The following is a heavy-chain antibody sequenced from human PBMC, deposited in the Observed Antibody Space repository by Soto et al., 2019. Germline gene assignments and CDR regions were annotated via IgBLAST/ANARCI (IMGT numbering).Heavy chain of an antibody. CDR1: GFAFSDYA. V-gene: IGHV3-30*04. D-gene: IGHD1-26*01. CDR2: IAYDGRNE. CDR3: ATEGVVGAAFRFYYFTY. J-gene: IGHJ4*02. Sequence: QMQLVESGGGVVQPGRSLRLSCAASGFAFSDYAMHWVRQAPGKGPEWVAAIAYDGRNEYYADSVKGRFTISRDNSKNTLYFQMNSLGAEDTGIYYCATEGVVGAAFRFYYFTYWGQGTLVTVS.